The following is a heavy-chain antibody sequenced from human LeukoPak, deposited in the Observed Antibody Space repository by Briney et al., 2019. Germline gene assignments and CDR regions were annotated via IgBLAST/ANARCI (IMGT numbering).Heavy chain of an antibody. D-gene: IGHD2-2*02. CDR2: IIPIFGTA. CDR1: GGTFSSYA. Sequence: GASVKVSYKASGGTFSSYAISWVRQAPGQGLEWMGGIIPIFGTANYAQKFQGRVTITADESTSTAYMELSSLRSEDTAVYYCARDLDLCSSTSCYKGAFDIWGQGTMVTVSS. J-gene: IGHJ3*02. V-gene: IGHV1-69*01. CDR3: ARDLDLCSSTSCYKGAFDI.